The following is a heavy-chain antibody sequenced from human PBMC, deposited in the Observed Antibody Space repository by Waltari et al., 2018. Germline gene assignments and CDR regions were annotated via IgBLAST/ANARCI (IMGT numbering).Heavy chain of an antibody. D-gene: IGHD2-21*01. CDR2: IWYDGSKK. V-gene: IGHV3-33*01. Sequence: QEKLVESGXGVVQSGRSLXLSCAXSGFSXTNYGXHXVRQAPGKGLEWVAVIWYDGSKKYXADSVKGRXDISXDNXKNTLXLXMDSLRAXXXAVYXCARDQYGEXXYYAMNVXGQGTAVTVXS. CDR1: GFSXTNYG. J-gene: IGHJ6*02. CDR3: ARDQYGEXXYYAMNV.